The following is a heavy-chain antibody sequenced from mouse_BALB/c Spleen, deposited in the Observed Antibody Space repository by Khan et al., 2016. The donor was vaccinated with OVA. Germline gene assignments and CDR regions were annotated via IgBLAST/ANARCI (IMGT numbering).Heavy chain of an antibody. Sequence: QVQLQQSGAELVKPGASVKLSCKASGYTFTSYDINWVRQRPEQGLEWIGWMFPGDGSTKYNENFKGKATLTTDKSSSTAYMQLSRLTSEDSGDYFGARGGYGEFAYWGQGTLVTVSA. V-gene: IGHV1-85*01. CDR2: MFPGDGST. J-gene: IGHJ3*01. CDR1: GYTFTSYD. D-gene: IGHD2-14*01. CDR3: ARGGYGEFAY.